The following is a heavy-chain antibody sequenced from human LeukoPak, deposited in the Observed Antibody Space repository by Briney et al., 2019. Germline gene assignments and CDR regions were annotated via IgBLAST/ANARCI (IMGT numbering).Heavy chain of an antibody. J-gene: IGHJ4*02. D-gene: IGHD4/OR15-4a*01. CDR3: AKGGASGANWTLDC. CDR1: GFTFSSYA. V-gene: IGHV3-23*01. CDR2: ISGSGGST. Sequence: GGSLRPSRAASGFTFSSYAMSWVRQAPGKGLEWVSDISGSGGSTYYADSVKGRFTISRDNSKNTLYLQINSLRAEDTAVYSCAKGGASGANWTLDCWGQGTLVTVSS.